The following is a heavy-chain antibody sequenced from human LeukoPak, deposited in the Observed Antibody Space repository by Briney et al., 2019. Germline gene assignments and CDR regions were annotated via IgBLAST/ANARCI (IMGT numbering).Heavy chain of an antibody. CDR1: GITFTNYW. Sequence: SGGSLRLSCTASGITFTNYWMHWVRQAPGKGLVWVSHINMVGSHTTYADSVKGRFTISRDNAKGTLYLQLNSLRAEDTAVYYCATDDYRGLGYWGQGTLVTVSS. J-gene: IGHJ4*02. D-gene: IGHD4-11*01. CDR2: INMVGSHT. CDR3: ATDDYRGLGY. V-gene: IGHV3-74*01.